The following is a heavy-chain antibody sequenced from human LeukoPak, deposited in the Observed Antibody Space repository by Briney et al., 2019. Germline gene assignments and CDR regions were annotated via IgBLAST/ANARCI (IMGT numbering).Heavy chain of an antibody. J-gene: IGHJ6*03. CDR2: MNPNSGDT. CDR1: GYTFTSYD. V-gene: IGHV1-8*01. D-gene: IGHD3-9*01. Sequence: GASVKVSCKASGYTFTSYDINWVRQATGQGLEWMGWMNPNSGDTGYAQTFLGRVTLTRDTSISTAYMGLSSLRSEDTAVYYCARGPDYDLLTGYPDYYYYSMDVWGKGTTVTVSS. CDR3: ARGPDYDLLTGYPDYYYYSMDV.